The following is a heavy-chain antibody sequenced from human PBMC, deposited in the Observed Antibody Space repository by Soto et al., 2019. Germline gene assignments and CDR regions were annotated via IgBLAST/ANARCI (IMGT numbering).Heavy chain of an antibody. D-gene: IGHD6-19*01. Sequence: EVQLVESGGGLVKPGGSLRLSCAASGFTFSSYSMNWVRQAPGKGQEWVSSISSSSSYIYYGDSVKGRFTISRDNAKNSLYLQMNSLRAEDTAVYYCARAGYSSGRVHYYYMDVWGKGTTVTVSS. V-gene: IGHV3-21*01. CDR2: ISSSSSYI. CDR3: ARAGYSSGRVHYYYMDV. CDR1: GFTFSSYS. J-gene: IGHJ6*03.